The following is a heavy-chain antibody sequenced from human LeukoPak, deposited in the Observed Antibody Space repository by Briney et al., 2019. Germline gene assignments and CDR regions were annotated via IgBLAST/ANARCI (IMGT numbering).Heavy chain of an antibody. CDR1: GFTFSDYY. D-gene: IGHD3-3*01. V-gene: IGHV3-11*01. CDR3: ARVLGSDFWSGHYDY. J-gene: IGHJ4*02. Sequence: GGSLRLSCAASGFTFSDYYMSWIRQAPGKGLEWVSYISSSGSTIYYADSVKGRFTISRDNAKNSLYLQMNSLRAEDTAVHYCARVLGSDFWSGHYDYWGQGTLVTVSS. CDR2: ISSSGSTI.